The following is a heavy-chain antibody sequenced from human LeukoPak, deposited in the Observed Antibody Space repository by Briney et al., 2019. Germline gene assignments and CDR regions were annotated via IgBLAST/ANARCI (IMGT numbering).Heavy chain of an antibody. CDR3: ARGGYYYVGY. CDR2: INHSGST. J-gene: IGHJ4*02. V-gene: IGHV4-34*01. Sequence: SETLSLTCAVYGGSFSGYYWSWIRQPPGKGLEWIGEINHSGSTNYNPSLKSRVTISVDTSKNQFSLKLSSVTAADTAVYYCARGGYYYVGYWGQGTLVTVSA. D-gene: IGHD3-22*01. CDR1: GGSFSGYY.